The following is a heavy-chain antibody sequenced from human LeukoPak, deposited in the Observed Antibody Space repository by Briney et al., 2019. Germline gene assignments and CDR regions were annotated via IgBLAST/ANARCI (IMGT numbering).Heavy chain of an antibody. CDR3: ARIDNPYDPTAPY. V-gene: IGHV3-23*01. CDR1: GFPFSSYA. CDR2: ISGSGGST. Sequence: GGSLRLSCSASGFPFSSYAVSWVPQAPAKGLEWVSAISGSGGSTYYADSVKGRFTISRDKSKNPRDLQINNLRAEDTGVYYCARIDNPYDPTAPYWGQRTLVTVSS. D-gene: IGHD3-3*01. J-gene: IGHJ4*02.